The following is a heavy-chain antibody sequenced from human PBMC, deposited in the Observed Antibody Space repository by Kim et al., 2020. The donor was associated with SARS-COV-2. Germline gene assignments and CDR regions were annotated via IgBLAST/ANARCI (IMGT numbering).Heavy chain of an antibody. Sequence: SETLSLTCTVSGGSISSSSYYWGWIRQPPGKGLEWIGSIYYSGSTYYNPSLKSRVTISVDMSKNQFSLKLSSVTAADTAVYYCARHQYYYDSSGYPNWFDPWGQGTLVTVSS. CDR3: ARHQYYYDSSGYPNWFDP. J-gene: IGHJ5*02. D-gene: IGHD3-22*01. CDR1: GGSISSSSYY. CDR2: IYYSGST. V-gene: IGHV4-39*01.